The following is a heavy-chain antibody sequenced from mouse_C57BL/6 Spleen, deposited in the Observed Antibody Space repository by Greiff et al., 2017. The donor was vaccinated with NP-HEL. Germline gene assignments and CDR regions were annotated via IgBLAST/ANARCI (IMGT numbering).Heavy chain of an antibody. V-gene: IGHV1-52*01. CDR2: IDPSDSET. J-gene: IGHJ4*01. Sequence: QVQLQQPGAELVRPGSSVKLSCKASGYTFTSYWMHWVKQRPIQGLEWIGNIDPSDSETHYNQKFKDKATLTVDKSSTTAYMQLSSLTSEDSAVYYCAREGTYGSSFYDAMDYWGQGTSVTVSS. CDR1: GYTFTSYW. CDR3: AREGTYGSSFYDAMDY. D-gene: IGHD1-1*01.